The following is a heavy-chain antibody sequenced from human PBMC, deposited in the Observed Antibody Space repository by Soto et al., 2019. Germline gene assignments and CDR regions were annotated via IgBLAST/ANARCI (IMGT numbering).Heavy chain of an antibody. J-gene: IGHJ4*02. V-gene: IGHV4-59*01. CDR2: INYSGNT. CDR3: ASLTTVTMHFDY. CDR1: DGSLSGYY. D-gene: IGHD4-17*01. Sequence: SETLSLTCAVYDGSLSGYYWTWIRQPPGKGLEWIGYINYSGNTNYNPSLKSRVTISVDTSKNQFSLKLSSVTAADTAVYYCASLTTVTMHFDYWGQGTLVTVSS.